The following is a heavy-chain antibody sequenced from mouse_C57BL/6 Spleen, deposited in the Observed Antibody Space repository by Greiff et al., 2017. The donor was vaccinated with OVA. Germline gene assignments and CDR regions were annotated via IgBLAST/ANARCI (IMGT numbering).Heavy chain of an antibody. J-gene: IGHJ3*01. Sequence: VQLQQPGAELVRPGTSVKLSCKASGYTFTSYWMHWVKQRPGQGLEWIGVIDPSDSYTNYNQQFKGKATLTVDTSSSTAYMQLSSLTSEDSAVYYCARGGYDYDSAWFAYWGQGTLVTVSA. CDR2: IDPSDSYT. CDR1: GYTFTSYW. D-gene: IGHD2-4*01. CDR3: ARGGYDYDSAWFAY. V-gene: IGHV1-59*01.